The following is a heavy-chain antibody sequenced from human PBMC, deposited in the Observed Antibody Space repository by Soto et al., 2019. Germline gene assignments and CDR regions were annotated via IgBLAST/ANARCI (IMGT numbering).Heavy chain of an antibody. CDR1: GASISYGGFS. CDR3: ARHRRYYESSDYYPYWYFDL. Sequence: SETLSLTCTVFGASISYGGFSWSWIRQSPGKGLEWIGYINHFESTYFHPSFKSRLSMSIDRNRNQFSLTFNSVTAADTAVYYCARHRRYYESSDYYPYWYFDLWGRGTLVTVS. J-gene: IGHJ2*01. CDR2: INHFEST. V-gene: IGHV4-30-2*06. D-gene: IGHD3-22*01.